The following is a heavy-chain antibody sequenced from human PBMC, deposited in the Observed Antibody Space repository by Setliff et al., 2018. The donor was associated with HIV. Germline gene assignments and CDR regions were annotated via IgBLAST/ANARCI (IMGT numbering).Heavy chain of an antibody. CDR2: FYSGNSGI. J-gene: IGHJ4*02. CDR3: AKNPSWEGY. D-gene: IGHD1-26*01. CDR1: QFTLNNYA. Sequence: GSLRLSCAASQFTLNNYAMNWVRQAPGKGLEWISVFYSGNSGIYYADSVKGRFTISRDNSRNTLYVQMNSLTAEDTAVYYCAKNPSWEGYWGQGTLVTVSS. V-gene: IGHV3-23*03.